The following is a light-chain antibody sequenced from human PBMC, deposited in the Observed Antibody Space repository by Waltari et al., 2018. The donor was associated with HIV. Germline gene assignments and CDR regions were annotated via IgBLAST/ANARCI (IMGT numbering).Light chain of an antibody. CDR2: QAS. CDR1: QTISGW. CDR3: QQYKSYPYT. Sequence: DIQMTQSPPALSASVGDRVTITCRASQTISGWLVWYQQKPGKAPKLPIYQASTLDTGVPSRFRGSRSGTEFTLTISSLQPDDFATYYCQQYKSYPYTFGQGTKLEIK. J-gene: IGKJ2*01. V-gene: IGKV1-5*03.